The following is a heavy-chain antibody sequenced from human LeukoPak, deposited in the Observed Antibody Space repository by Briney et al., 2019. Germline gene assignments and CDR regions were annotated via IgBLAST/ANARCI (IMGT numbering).Heavy chain of an antibody. CDR1: GFTLNKYW. D-gene: IGHD4-17*01. CDR3: ARDAYTTTSNWLDP. J-gene: IGHJ5*02. CDR2: ITGDGSDI. Sequence: GGSLRPSCAASGFTLNKYWMHWVRHAPGKGLVWVSRITGDGSDIAYADSVKGRFTVSRDDAKNTLFLQMTSLGVEDTAIYYCARDAYTTTSNWLDPWGQGTLVTVSS. V-gene: IGHV3-74*01.